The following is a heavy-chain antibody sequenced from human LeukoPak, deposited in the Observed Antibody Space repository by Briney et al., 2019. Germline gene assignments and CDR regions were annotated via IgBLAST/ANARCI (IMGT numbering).Heavy chain of an antibody. Sequence: GGSLRLSCAASGFTFSSYAMGWVRQAPGKGLEWVSAISDSGGRTYYADSVKGRFTISRDNSKNTLYLQMNSLSAEDTAVYYCANIRSPNYWGQGTLVTVSS. CDR2: ISDSGGRT. J-gene: IGHJ4*02. CDR1: GFTFSSYA. CDR3: ANIRSPNY. D-gene: IGHD1-14*01. V-gene: IGHV3-23*01.